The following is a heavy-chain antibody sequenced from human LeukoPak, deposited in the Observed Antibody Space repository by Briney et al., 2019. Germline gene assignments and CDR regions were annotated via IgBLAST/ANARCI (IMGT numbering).Heavy chain of an antibody. V-gene: IGHV4-39*01. Sequence: PSETLSLTCTVSGGSISSSSYYWDWIRQPPGKGLEWIGSIYYSGSTYYNPSLKSRVTISVDTSKNQFSLKLSSVTAADTAVYYCARQTFPNDSNGYYLDYWGQGTLVTVSS. D-gene: IGHD3-22*01. CDR1: GGSISSSSYY. CDR3: ARQTFPNDSNGYYLDY. J-gene: IGHJ4*02. CDR2: IYYSGST.